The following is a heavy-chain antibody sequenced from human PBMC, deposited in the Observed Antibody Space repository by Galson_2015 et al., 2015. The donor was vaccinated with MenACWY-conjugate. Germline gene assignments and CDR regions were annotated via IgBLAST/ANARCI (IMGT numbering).Heavy chain of an antibody. CDR3: AKEAAQRASVALDY. CDR2: ISYEGSIQ. J-gene: IGHJ4*02. V-gene: IGHV3-30*18. Sequence: SLRLSCAASGLTFSSYGMQWVRQAPGKGLDWVAVISYEGSIQHYGDSVKGRFTISRGNSKNTLYLQMNSLRVEDTAVYYCAKEAAQRASVALDYWGQGTLVTVSS. D-gene: IGHD6-19*01. CDR1: GLTFSSYG.